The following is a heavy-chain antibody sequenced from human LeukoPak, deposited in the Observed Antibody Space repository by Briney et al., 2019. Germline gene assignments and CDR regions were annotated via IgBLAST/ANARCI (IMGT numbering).Heavy chain of an antibody. CDR1: GFTFSNAW. Sequence: GGSLRLSCAASGFTFSNAWMSWVRQAPGKGLEWVGRIKSKTDGGTTDYAAPVKGRFTISRDDSKNTLYLQMNSLKTEDTAVYYCTTDLGQYSSSSQGSWGQRTLVTVSS. J-gene: IGHJ5*02. V-gene: IGHV3-15*01. CDR3: TTDLGQYSSSSQGS. D-gene: IGHD6-13*01. CDR2: IKSKTDGGTT.